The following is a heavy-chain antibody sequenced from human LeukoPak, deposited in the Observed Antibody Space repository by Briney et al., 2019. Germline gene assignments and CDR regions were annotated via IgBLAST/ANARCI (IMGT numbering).Heavy chain of an antibody. CDR2: IILIFGTP. CDR1: GGTFSNYA. V-gene: IGHV1-69*13. CDR3: ARGEVPPHYFDY. J-gene: IGHJ4*02. Sequence: SVKVSCKASGGTFSNYAISWVRQAPGQGLEWMGGIILIFGTPNYAQKFQGRVTITADESTSTAYMELSSLRSEDTAVYYCARGEVPPHYFDYWGQGTLVTVSS.